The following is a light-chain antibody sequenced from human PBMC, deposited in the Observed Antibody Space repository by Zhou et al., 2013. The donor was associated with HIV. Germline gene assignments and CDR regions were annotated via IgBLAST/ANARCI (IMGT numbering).Light chain of an antibody. J-gene: IGKJ1*01. V-gene: IGKV3-20*01. Sequence: EVLLTQSPATLSLSPGERATLSCRASQSVSSRFLAWYQHKPGQAPRLLIYGASTRATGIPDRFSGSGSGTDFTLTISRLEPEDFAVYYCQRYGGSPXWTFGQGTKVEIK. CDR3: QRYGGSPXWT. CDR2: GAS. CDR1: QSVSSRF.